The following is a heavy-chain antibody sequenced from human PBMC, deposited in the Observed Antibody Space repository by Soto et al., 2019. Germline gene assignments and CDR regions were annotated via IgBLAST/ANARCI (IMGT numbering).Heavy chain of an antibody. J-gene: IGHJ4*02. CDR2: ISYDGRDS. D-gene: IGHD3-9*01. CDR1: GFTFTAFA. Sequence: HPGGSLRLSCAASGFTFTAFAIHWVRQAPGKGLEWVAVISYDGRDSHYADSVKGRLTISRDSSKNTVFLQINSLTTEDTAVYYCAEDRYFDSYYFDFWGQGTRVTVSS. CDR3: AEDRYFDSYYFDF. V-gene: IGHV3-30*04.